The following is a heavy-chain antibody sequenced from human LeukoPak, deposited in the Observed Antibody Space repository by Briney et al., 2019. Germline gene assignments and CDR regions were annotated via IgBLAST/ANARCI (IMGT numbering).Heavy chain of an antibody. CDR2: IRSKANSYAT. J-gene: IGHJ3*02. CDR3: TRVLAAAANALDS. D-gene: IGHD6-13*01. CDR1: GFTFSGSA. Sequence: PGGSLRLSCAASGFTFSGSAMHWVRQASGKGLEWVGRIRSKANSYATAYAASVKGRFTISRDDSKNTAYLQMNSLKTEDTAVYYCTRVLAAAANALDSWGQGTMVTVSS. V-gene: IGHV3-73*01.